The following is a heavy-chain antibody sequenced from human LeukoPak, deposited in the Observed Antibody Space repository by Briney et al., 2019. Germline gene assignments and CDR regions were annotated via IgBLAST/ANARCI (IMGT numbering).Heavy chain of an antibody. J-gene: IGHJ4*02. D-gene: IGHD6-13*01. V-gene: IGHV3-66*01. CDR3: AKRGYSSSNAIDY. CDR1: GFTVSSNY. Sequence: GGSLRLSCAASGFTVSSNYMSWVRQAPGKGLEWVSVIYSGGSTYYADSVKGRFTISRDNSKNTLYLQMNSLRAEDTAVYYCAKRGYSSSNAIDYWGQGTLVTVSS. CDR2: IYSGGST.